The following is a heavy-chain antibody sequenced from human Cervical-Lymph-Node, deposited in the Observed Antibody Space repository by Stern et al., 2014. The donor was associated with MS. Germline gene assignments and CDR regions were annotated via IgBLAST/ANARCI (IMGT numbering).Heavy chain of an antibody. D-gene: IGHD4-17*01. CDR1: GYAFTSNG. V-gene: IGHV1-18*03. CDR3: ARDRDYAFDL. Sequence: QVQLVESGIEVKKAGASVRVSCKASGYAFTSNGISWVRQAPGKALQWMGWISANSGKTKFPQKFQDRVALTRDTSTDTAYLDLKSLRPDDMAVYYCARDRDYAFDLWGQGTVVTVS. J-gene: IGHJ3*01. CDR2: ISANSGKT.